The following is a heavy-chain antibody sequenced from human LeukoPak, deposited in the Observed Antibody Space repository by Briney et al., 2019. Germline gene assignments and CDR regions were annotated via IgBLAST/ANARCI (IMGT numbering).Heavy chain of an antibody. D-gene: IGHD1-26*01. Sequence: SGGSLRLSCAASGFTFHDYTMHWVRQVPGKGLEWVSLISWDGGSTYYADSVKGRFTISRDNSKNSLFLQMNSLRIEDTALYYCAKDSIGRSVAYFQHWGQGTLVTVSS. CDR3: AKDSIGRSVAYFQH. CDR2: ISWDGGST. J-gene: IGHJ1*01. CDR1: GFTFHDYT. V-gene: IGHV3-43*01.